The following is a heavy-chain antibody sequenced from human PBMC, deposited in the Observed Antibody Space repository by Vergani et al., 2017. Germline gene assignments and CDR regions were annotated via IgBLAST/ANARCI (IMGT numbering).Heavy chain of an antibody. D-gene: IGHD6-19*01. J-gene: IGHJ5*02. V-gene: IGHV3-30*02. CDR3: AKDRSSSGWSFDP. Sequence: VQLLESGGGLVQPGGSLRLSCAASGFTFSSYGMHWVRQAPGKGLEWVAFIRYDGSNKYYADSVKGRFTISRDNSKNTLYLQMNSLRAEDTAVYYCAKDRSSSGWSFDPWGQGTLVTVSS. CDR1: GFTFSSYG. CDR2: IRYDGSNK.